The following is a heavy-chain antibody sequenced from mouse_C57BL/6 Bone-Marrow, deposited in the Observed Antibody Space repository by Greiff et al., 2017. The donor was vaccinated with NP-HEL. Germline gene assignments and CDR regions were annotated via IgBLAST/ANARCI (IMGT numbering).Heavy chain of an antibody. CDR1: GFTFSDYY. CDR3: ARGYYGSSPYYFDY. J-gene: IGHJ2*01. Sequence: EVMLVESEGGLVQPGSSMKLSCTASGFTFSDYYMAWVRQVPEKGLEWVANINYDGSSTYYLDSLKSRFIISRDNAKNILYLQMSSLKSEDTATYYCARGYYGSSPYYFDYWGQGTTLTVSS. V-gene: IGHV5-16*01. CDR2: INYDGSST. D-gene: IGHD1-1*01.